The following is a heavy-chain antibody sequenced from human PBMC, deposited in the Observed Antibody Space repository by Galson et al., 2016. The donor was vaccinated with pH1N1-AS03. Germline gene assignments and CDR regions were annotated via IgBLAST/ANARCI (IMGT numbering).Heavy chain of an antibody. Sequence: QSGAEVKKPGESLEISCKGSGYRFTSYWIGWVRQMPGKGLEWMGVIYPGDSGTRYSPSFQGQVTISVDKSISTAYLQWSSLKASDTAMYYCAIRVDFWSGLPYYFDYWGQGTLVTVSS. CDR3: AIRVDFWSGLPYYFDY. D-gene: IGHD3-3*01. CDR2: IYPGDSGT. J-gene: IGHJ4*02. CDR1: GYRFTSYW. V-gene: IGHV5-51*01.